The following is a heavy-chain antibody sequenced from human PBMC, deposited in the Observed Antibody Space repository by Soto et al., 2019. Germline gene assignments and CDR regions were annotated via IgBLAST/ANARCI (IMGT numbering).Heavy chain of an antibody. Sequence: GGSLRLSCAASGFTFSIYAMSWVRQAPGKGLEWVSTIGGSGGDTIYADFVRGRFTVSRDNSRNTLYLQLNSLRAEDTAIYYCAKDAPGSGWLSDYWGRGTLVTVSS. D-gene: IGHD3-22*01. J-gene: IGHJ4*02. CDR3: AKDAPGSGWLSDY. CDR1: GFTFSIYA. CDR2: IGGSGGDT. V-gene: IGHV3-23*01.